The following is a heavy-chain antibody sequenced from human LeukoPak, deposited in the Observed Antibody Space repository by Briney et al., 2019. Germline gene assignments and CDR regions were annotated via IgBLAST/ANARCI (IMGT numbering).Heavy chain of an antibody. J-gene: IGHJ4*02. CDR1: GFTFTSFG. D-gene: IGHD1-26*01. V-gene: IGHV1-18*04. CDR3: ARDTGSGTYRIDY. CDR2: ISAYNGNT. Sequence: ASVKVSCKASGFTFTSFGISWVRQAPGQGLEWMGWISAYNGNTNYAQKFQGRVTMTTDTSTSTAYMELRSLRSDDTAMYCCARDTGSGTYRIDYWGQGTLVTVSS.